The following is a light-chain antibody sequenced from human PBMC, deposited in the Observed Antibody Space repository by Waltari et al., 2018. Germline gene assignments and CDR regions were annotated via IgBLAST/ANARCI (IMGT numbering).Light chain of an antibody. Sequence: DIQLTQSPSFLSASVGDRVTITCRASQGISNHLAWYQQKPGKAPNLLIYDASTLQSGVPSRFSGSGSGTEFILTINSLQPEDFATYYCQQLDSYPITFGQGTRLEIK. J-gene: IGKJ5*01. V-gene: IGKV1-9*01. CDR3: QQLDSYPIT. CDR2: DAS. CDR1: QGISNH.